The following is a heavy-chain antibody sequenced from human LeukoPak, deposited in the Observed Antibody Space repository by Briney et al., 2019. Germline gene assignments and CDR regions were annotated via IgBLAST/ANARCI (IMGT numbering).Heavy chain of an antibody. CDR3: ARESRTVRGVIITGWFDP. CDR1: GYTFTGYY. Sequence: ASVKVSCKASGYTFTGYYMHWVRQAPGQGLEWMGWINPNSGGTNYAQKFQGRVTMTRDTSISTAYMELSRLRSDDTAVYYCARESRTVRGVIITGWFDPWGQGTLVTVSS. D-gene: IGHD3-10*01. V-gene: IGHV1-2*02. CDR2: INPNSGGT. J-gene: IGHJ5*02.